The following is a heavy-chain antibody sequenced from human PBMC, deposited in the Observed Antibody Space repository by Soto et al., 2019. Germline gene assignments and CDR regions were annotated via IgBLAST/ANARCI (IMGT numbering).Heavy chain of an antibody. CDR1: GFTFGSYD. Sequence: PGGSLRLSCAASGFTFGSYDMHWVRQATGKSLEWVSAIGTAGDTYYPGSVKGRFTISRENAKNSLYLQMNSLRAEDTALYHCARDYYDFWSGYSPRIWFDPWGQGTLVTVSS. V-gene: IGHV3-13*01. D-gene: IGHD3-3*01. CDR3: ARDYYDFWSGYSPRIWFDP. J-gene: IGHJ5*02. CDR2: IGTAGDT.